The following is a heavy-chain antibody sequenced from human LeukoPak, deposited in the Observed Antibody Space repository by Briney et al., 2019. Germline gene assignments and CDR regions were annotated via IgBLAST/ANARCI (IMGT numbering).Heavy chain of an antibody. CDR1: GYTFTSYD. J-gene: IGHJ6*03. CDR3: ARGPIVGATRNYYYYYMDV. D-gene: IGHD1-26*01. CDR2: MNPNSGNT. V-gene: IGHV1-8*01. Sequence: ASVKVSCKASGYTFTSYDINWVRQATGQGLEWMGWMNPNSGNTGYAQKFQGRVTMTRNTSISTAYMELSSLRSEDTAVDYCARGPIVGATRNYYYYYMDVWGKGTTVTVSS.